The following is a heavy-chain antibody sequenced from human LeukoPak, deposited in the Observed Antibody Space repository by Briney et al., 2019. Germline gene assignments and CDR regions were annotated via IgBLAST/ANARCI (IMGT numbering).Heavy chain of an antibody. V-gene: IGHV4-61*02. Sequence: SQTLSLTCTVSGGSISGGSYYWSWIRQPAGKGLEWIGRIYTSGSTNYNPSLKSRVTISVDTSKNQFSLKLSSVTAADTAVYYCISGSYPFDYWGQGTLVTVSS. CDR3: ISGSYPFDY. J-gene: IGHJ4*02. CDR1: GGSISGGSYY. D-gene: IGHD1-26*01. CDR2: IYTSGST.